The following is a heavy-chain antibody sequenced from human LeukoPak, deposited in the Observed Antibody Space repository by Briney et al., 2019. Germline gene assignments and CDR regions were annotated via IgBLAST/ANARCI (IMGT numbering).Heavy chain of an antibody. Sequence: ASVKVSCKASGYIFTSYNIYWVRQAPGQGLEWMGVITPSGGNTIYAEKFQGRLTMTRDMSTSTVYMELSSLRSEDTAVYYCARDHYDSSGNNWFDPWGQGTLVTVSS. D-gene: IGHD3-22*01. CDR1: GYIFTSYN. J-gene: IGHJ5*02. CDR3: ARDHYDSSGNNWFDP. V-gene: IGHV1-46*01. CDR2: ITPSGGNT.